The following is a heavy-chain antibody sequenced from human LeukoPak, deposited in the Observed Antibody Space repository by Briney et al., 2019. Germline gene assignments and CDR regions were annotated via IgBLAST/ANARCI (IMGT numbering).Heavy chain of an antibody. CDR1: GGSISSYY. V-gene: IGHV4-59*01. CDR2: IYYSGST. D-gene: IGHD5-18*01. CDR3: ARGSGYSYGYYFDY. J-gene: IGHJ4*02. Sequence: SETLSLTCTVSGGSISSYYWSWIRKPPGKGLEWIGYIYYSGSTNYNPSLKSRVTISVDTSKNQFSLKLSSVTAADTAVYYCARGSGYSYGYYFDYWGQGTLVTVSS.